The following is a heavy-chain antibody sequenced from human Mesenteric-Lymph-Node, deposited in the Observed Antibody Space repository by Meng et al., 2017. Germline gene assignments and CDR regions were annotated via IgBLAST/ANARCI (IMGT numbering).Heavy chain of an antibody. V-gene: IGHV4-39*07. Sequence: SETLSLTCTVSGGSISSSSYYWGWIRQPPGKGLEWIGSIYYSGSTYYNPSLKSRVTISVDTSKNQFSLKLSSVTAADTAVYYCARGLWFGELSLDAFDIWGQGTMVT. CDR2: IYYSGST. J-gene: IGHJ3*02. CDR3: ARGLWFGELSLDAFDI. CDR1: GGSISSSSYY. D-gene: IGHD3-10*01.